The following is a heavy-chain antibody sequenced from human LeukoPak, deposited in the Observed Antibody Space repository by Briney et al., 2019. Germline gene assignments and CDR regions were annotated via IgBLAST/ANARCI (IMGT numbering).Heavy chain of an antibody. D-gene: IGHD3-22*01. V-gene: IGHV1-2*02. J-gene: IGHJ4*02. CDR3: ARSGSTGYSLDY. CDR2: IDPNSGDT. Sequence: GAPVNLSCKASGYSFTGYFIHWVRQAPGQGLEWMGCIDPNSGDTKYAQKFQGRVSMPRDTSTRTAYMELSRLRSDDTAVYFCARSGSTGYSLDYWGQGTLVTVSS. CDR1: GYSFTGYF.